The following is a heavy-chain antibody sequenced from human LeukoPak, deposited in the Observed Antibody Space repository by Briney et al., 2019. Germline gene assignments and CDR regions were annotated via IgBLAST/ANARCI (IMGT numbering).Heavy chain of an antibody. D-gene: IGHD6-6*01. CDR3: ARTLYSSSSENYFDY. CDR2: IYYSGST. V-gene: IGHV4-59*01. J-gene: IGHJ4*02. Sequence: SETLSLTCTVSGGSFSSYYWSWIRQPPGKGLEWIGYIYYSGSTNYNPSLKSRVTISVDTSKNQFSLKLSSVTAADTAVYFCARTLYSSSSENYFDYWGQGTLVTVSS. CDR1: GGSFSSYY.